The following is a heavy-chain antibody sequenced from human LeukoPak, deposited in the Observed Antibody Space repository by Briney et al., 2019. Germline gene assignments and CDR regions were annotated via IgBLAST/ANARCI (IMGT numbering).Heavy chain of an antibody. Sequence: GGSLRLSCAASGFTFSSYAMHWVRQAPGKGLEWVAVISYDGSNKYYADSVKGRFTISRDNSKNTLYLQMNSLRAEDTAVYYCARAAAGNYYYYGMDVRGQGTTVTVSS. CDR3: ARAAAGNYYYYGMDV. J-gene: IGHJ6*02. CDR2: ISYDGSNK. V-gene: IGHV3-30*04. D-gene: IGHD6-13*01. CDR1: GFTFSSYA.